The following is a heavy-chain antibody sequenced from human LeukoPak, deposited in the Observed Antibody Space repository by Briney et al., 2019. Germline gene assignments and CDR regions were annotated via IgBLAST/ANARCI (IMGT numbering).Heavy chain of an antibody. D-gene: IGHD3-22*01. CDR3: ARVRYYDSSGYYYFDY. CDR2: INWNGGST. CDR1: GFTFDDYG. J-gene: IGHJ4*02. V-gene: IGHV3-20*04. Sequence: GGSLRLSCAASGFTFDDYGMSWVRQAPGKGLEWVSGINWNGGSTGYADSVKGRFTTSRDNAKNSLYLQMNSLRAEDTALYYCARVRYYDSSGYYYFDYWGQGTLVTVSS.